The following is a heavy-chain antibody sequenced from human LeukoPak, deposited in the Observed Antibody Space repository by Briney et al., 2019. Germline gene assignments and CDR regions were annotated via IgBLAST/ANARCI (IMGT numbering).Heavy chain of an antibody. V-gene: IGHV1-2*02. D-gene: IGHD3-22*01. CDR3: ARRGCWDYDSSGFDY. CDR2: INPNSGGT. CDR1: GYTFTGYY. J-gene: IGHJ4*02. Sequence: ASVKVSCKASGYTFTGYYMHSVRQAPGQGLEWMGWINPNSGGTNYAQKFQGRVTMTRDTSISTAYMELSRLRSDDTAVYYCARRGCWDYDSSGFDYWGQGTLVTVSS.